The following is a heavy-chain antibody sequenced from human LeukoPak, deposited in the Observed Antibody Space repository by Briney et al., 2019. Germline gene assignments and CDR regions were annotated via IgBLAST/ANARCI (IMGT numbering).Heavy chain of an antibody. V-gene: IGHV3-7*03. Sequence: PGGSLRLSCAVSGFAFSTYFMSWVRQAPGKGLEWVANIKYDGSVKNSVDSVKGRFTISRDDAKNSVYLQMNSLRVEDTAVYYCAKDAPLVGSSGWYDHPPYFQHWGQGTLVTVSS. CDR2: IKYDGSVK. J-gene: IGHJ1*01. CDR1: GFAFSTYF. D-gene: IGHD6-19*01. CDR3: AKDAPLVGSSGWYDHPPYFQH.